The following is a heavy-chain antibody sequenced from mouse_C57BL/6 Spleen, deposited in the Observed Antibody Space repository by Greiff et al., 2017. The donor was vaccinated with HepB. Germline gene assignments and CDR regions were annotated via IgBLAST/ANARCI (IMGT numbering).Heavy chain of an antibody. V-gene: IGHV6-3*01. Sequence: EVQLVESGGGLVQPGGSMKLSCVASGFTFSNYWMNWVRQSPEKGLEWVAQIRLKSDNYATHYAESVKGRFTISRDDSKSSVYLQMNNLRAEDTGIYYCTRYYYGSSPLVWGTGTTVTVSS. J-gene: IGHJ1*03. CDR1: GFTFSNYW. CDR2: IRLKSDNYAT. CDR3: TRYYYGSSPLV. D-gene: IGHD1-1*01.